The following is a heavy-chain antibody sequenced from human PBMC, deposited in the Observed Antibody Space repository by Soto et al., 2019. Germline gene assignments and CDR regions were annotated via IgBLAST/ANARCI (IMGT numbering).Heavy chain of an antibody. CDR1: AGSISIGGYI. J-gene: IGHJ5*02. D-gene: IGHD4-17*01. CDR2: IYHSGST. Sequence: PSETLCLTCAFSAGSISIGGYIWSWIRQPPGKGLEWIGYIYHSGSTYYNPSLKSRVTISVDRSKNQFSLKLSSVTAADTAMYDCARARLIYGDFTENWFDPWGQGTLFTVSS. CDR3: ARARLIYGDFTENWFDP. V-gene: IGHV4-30-2*01.